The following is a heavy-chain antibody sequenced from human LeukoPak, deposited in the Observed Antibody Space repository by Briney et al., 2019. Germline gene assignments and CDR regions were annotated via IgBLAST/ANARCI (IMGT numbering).Heavy chain of an antibody. J-gene: IGHJ1*01. CDR2: INSDGRIT. CDR1: GFTFSSYW. V-gene: IGHV3-74*01. Sequence: PGGSLRLSCVASGFTFSSYWMHWVRQVPGKGPVWASRINSDGRITSYADSVKGRFTISRDNAKNTLYLQMNSLRAEDTAVYSCAKEWGMAAAGRVSFQHWGQGTLVTVSS. CDR3: AKEWGMAAAGRVSFQH. D-gene: IGHD6-13*01.